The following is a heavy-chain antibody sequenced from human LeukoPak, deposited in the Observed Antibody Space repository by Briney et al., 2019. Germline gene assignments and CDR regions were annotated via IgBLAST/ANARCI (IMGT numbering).Heavy chain of an antibody. D-gene: IGHD2-2*01. V-gene: IGHV3-33*01. J-gene: IGHJ4*02. CDR1: GFTFSSYG. Sequence: GRSLRLSCAASGFTFSSYGMHWVRQAPGKGLEWEAVIWYDGSNKYYADSVKGRFTISRDNSKNTLYLQMNSLRAEDTAVYYCARSPVGYCGSTSCYEFEYWGQGTLVTVSS. CDR3: ARSPVGYCGSTSCYEFEY. CDR2: IWYDGSNK.